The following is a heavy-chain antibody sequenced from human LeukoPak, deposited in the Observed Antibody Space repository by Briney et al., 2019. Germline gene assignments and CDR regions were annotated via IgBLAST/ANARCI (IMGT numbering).Heavy chain of an antibody. Sequence: PSETLSLTCTVSGGSITSYYWSWIRQPPGKGLEWIGYIYYSGSTYYNPSLKSRVTISVDTSKNQFSLKLSSATAADTAVYYCARDVRGSGSLSIDYWGQGSLVTVSS. D-gene: IGHD1-26*01. CDR1: GGSITSYY. V-gene: IGHV4-59*12. J-gene: IGHJ4*02. CDR2: IYYSGST. CDR3: ARDVRGSGSLSIDY.